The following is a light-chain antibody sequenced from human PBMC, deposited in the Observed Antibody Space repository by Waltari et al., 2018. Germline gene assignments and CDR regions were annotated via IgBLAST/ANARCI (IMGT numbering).Light chain of an antibody. Sequence: DIVMTQSPDSLAVSLGERATINCKSSPSVLYSSNNKNYLTWYQKKPGQPPKLLIYWASTRESGVPDRFSGSGSGTDFTLTISSLQAEDVAVYYCQQYYNTPFTFGPGTKVDVK. CDR1: PSVLYSSNNKNY. J-gene: IGKJ3*01. CDR2: WAS. V-gene: IGKV4-1*01. CDR3: QQYYNTPFT.